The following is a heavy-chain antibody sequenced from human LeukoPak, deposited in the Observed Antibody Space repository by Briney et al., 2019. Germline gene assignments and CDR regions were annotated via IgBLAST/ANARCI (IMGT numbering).Heavy chain of an antibody. CDR3: ASGQNRYPIKVRRAFDI. D-gene: IGHD1-14*01. V-gene: IGHV4-4*07. CDR1: GGSISSYY. Sequence: PSETLSLTCTVSGGSISSYYWSWIRQPAGKGLEWIGRIYTSGSTNYNPSLKSRVTISVDTSKNQFSLKLSSVTAADTAVYYCASGQNRYPIKVRRAFDIWGQGTMVTVSS. CDR2: IYTSGST. J-gene: IGHJ3*02.